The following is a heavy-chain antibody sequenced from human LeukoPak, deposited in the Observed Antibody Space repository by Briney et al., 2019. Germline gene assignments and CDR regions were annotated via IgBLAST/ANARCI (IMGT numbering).Heavy chain of an antibody. Sequence: PGGSLRLSXAASGLTFDDYGMNWVRQIQGKGLEWVCGINYNGGSIYYADSVKGRFTISRYNAKNSLYLHMNSLRGEDTALYYCARSIPPVDYWGQGTLVTVSS. D-gene: IGHD2/OR15-2a*01. J-gene: IGHJ4*02. CDR1: GLTFDDYG. V-gene: IGHV3-20*04. CDR3: ARSIPPVDY. CDR2: INYNGGSI.